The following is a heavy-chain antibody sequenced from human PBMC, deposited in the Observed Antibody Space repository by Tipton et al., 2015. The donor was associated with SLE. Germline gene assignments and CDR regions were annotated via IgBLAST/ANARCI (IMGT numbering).Heavy chain of an antibody. V-gene: IGHV4-39*01. D-gene: IGHD6-19*01. CDR3: ARLEDSGWGL. Sequence: LRLSCTVSGSSISSSSYYWGWIRQPPGKGLEWIGSIYYSGSTYYNPSLKSRVTISVDTSKNQFSLKLSSVTAADTAVYYCARLEDSGWGLWGQGTLVTVSS. CDR2: IYYSGST. CDR1: GSSISSSSYY. J-gene: IGHJ4*02.